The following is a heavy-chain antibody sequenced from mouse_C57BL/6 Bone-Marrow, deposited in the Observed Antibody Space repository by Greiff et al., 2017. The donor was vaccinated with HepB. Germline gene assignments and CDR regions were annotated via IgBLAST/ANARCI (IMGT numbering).Heavy chain of an antibody. J-gene: IGHJ4*01. CDR3: VRGSYGAMDY. V-gene: IGHV10-3*01. CDR2: IRSKSSNYAK. Sequence: EVQRVESGGGLVQPKGSLKLSCAASGFTFNTYAMHWVRQAPGKGLEWGARIRSKSSNYAKYYADSVKDRFTIPRDDSKSMLYLQMNNLKTEDTAMYYCVRGSYGAMDYWGQGTSVTVSS. D-gene: IGHD1-1*02. CDR1: GFTFNTYA.